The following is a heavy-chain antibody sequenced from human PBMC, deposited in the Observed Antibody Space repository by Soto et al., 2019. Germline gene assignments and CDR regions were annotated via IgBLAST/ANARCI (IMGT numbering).Heavy chain of an antibody. CDR2: IYYSGST. Sequence: SETLSLTCTVSGGSISSYYWSWIRQPPGKGLEWIGYIYYSGSTNYNPSLKSRVTISVDTSKNQFSLKLSSVTAADTAVYYCARGFWSGYREDYYYGMDGWGQGTTVTVAS. D-gene: IGHD3-3*01. J-gene: IGHJ6*02. CDR3: ARGFWSGYREDYYYGMDG. CDR1: GGSISSYY. V-gene: IGHV4-59*01.